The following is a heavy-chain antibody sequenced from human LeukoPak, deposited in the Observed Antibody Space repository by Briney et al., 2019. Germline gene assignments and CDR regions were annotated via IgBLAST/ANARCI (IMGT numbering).Heavy chain of an antibody. D-gene: IGHD2-21*02. Sequence: GASVKVSCEASGYTFTSYGISWVRQAPGQGLEWMGWISAYNGNTNYAQKLQGRVTMTTDTSTSTAYMELRSLRSDDTAVYYCATVVVTDDHYYYGMDVWGQGTTVTVSS. CDR2: ISAYNGNT. J-gene: IGHJ6*02. V-gene: IGHV1-18*01. CDR1: GYTFTSYG. CDR3: ATVVVTDDHYYYGMDV.